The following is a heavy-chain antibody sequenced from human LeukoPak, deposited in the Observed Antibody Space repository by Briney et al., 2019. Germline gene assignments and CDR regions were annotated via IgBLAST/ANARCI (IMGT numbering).Heavy chain of an antibody. Sequence: GGSLRLSCAASGFTFSSYAMSWVRQAPGKGLEWVSTISNSGGTTYYADSVKGRFTISRDDSENTLYLQMNSLRAEDTAVYYCAKDGENYYDSSGYYCLWGQGTLVTVSS. V-gene: IGHV3-23*01. CDR1: GFTFSSYA. J-gene: IGHJ4*02. CDR3: AKDGENYYDSSGYYCL. D-gene: IGHD3-22*01. CDR2: ISNSGGTT.